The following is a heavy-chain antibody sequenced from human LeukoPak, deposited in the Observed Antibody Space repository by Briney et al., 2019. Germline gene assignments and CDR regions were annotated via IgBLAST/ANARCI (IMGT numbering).Heavy chain of an antibody. CDR3: AKDRSGSYFDY. D-gene: IGHD1-26*01. Sequence: GGSLRLSCAASGFTFSSYGMHWVRQAPGKGLEWVAVISYDGSNKYYADSVKGRFTISRDNSKNTLYLQMNSLRAEDTAVYYCAKDRSGSYFDYWGQGTLVTVSS. J-gene: IGHJ4*02. V-gene: IGHV3-30*18. CDR2: ISYDGSNK. CDR1: GFTFSSYG.